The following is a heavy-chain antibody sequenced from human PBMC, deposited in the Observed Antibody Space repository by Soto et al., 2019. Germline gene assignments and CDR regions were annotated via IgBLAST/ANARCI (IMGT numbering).Heavy chain of an antibody. V-gene: IGHV2-5*01. Sequence: QITLKEFGPTLVKPTQTLTLTCTFSGFSLSTSGVGVGWIRQPPGKALEWLALIYWNDDKRYSPSLKSRLTLTKDTSKNQEVLTMTNMYPVDTATYCCAHSHKGSSWYGLGFDPWGQGTLVTVSS. CDR3: AHSHKGSSWYGLGFDP. J-gene: IGHJ5*02. CDR1: GFSLSTSGVG. D-gene: IGHD6-13*01. CDR2: IYWNDDK.